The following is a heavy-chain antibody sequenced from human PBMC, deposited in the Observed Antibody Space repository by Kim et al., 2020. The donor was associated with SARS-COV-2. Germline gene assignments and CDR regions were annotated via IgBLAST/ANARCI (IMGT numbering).Heavy chain of an antibody. CDR2: IYSGGST. CDR1: GFTVSSNY. D-gene: IGHD3-22*01. V-gene: IGHV3-53*01. Sequence: GGSLRLSCAASGFTVSSNYMSWVRQAPGKGLEWVSVIYSGGSTYYADSVKGRFTISRDNSKNTLYLQMNSLRAEDTAVYYCAGRPAGPDYYDSSGYYSRWGQGTLVTVSS. J-gene: IGHJ1*01. CDR3: AGRPAGPDYYDSSGYYSR.